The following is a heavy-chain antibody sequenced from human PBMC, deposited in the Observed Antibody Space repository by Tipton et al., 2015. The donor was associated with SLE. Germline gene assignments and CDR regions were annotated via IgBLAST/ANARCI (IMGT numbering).Heavy chain of an antibody. D-gene: IGHD2-21*02. CDR2: TSYSGST. J-gene: IGHJ4*02. CDR3: ARQLGWGDPFAFDY. V-gene: IGHV4-61*03. CDR1: GGSISSSSYY. Sequence: TLSLTCTVSGGSISSSSYYFSWIRQPPGNKLEWIGYTSYSGSTRYNPSLESRVTISLDTSKSHFSLKLGSVTAADTATYYCARQLGWGDPFAFDYWDQGTLVTVSS.